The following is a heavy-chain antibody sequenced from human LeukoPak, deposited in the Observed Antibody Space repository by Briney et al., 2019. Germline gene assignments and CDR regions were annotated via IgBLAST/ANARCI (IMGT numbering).Heavy chain of an antibody. CDR3: ARVLRDISGYYDY. D-gene: IGHD3-22*01. CDR2: ISIDGGDT. Sequence: PGGSLKLSCAASAFMVSSYAMHWLGQAPGKGLEYVSAISIDGGDTFYASSVKGRFTISRDNSKSTLYLQMGSLRGEDMAVYYCARVLRDISGYYDYWGQGTLVTVSS. V-gene: IGHV3-64*01. CDR1: AFMVSSYA. J-gene: IGHJ4*02.